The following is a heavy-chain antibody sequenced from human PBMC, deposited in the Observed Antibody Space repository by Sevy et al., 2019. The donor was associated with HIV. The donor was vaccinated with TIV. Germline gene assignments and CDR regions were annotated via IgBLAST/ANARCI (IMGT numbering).Heavy chain of an antibody. CDR2: VNWDSGSI. CDR3: VRDPQKELWIREYFDY. V-gene: IGHV3-9*01. Sequence: QLGGSLRLSCAASGFIFDDYAMHWVRQAPGKGLEWVSGVNWDSGSIVYADTVKGRFTISRDNAKNSLYLQMNSLRPEDTAFYYCVRDPQKELWIREYFDYWGQGILVTVSS. D-gene: IGHD3-16*01. CDR1: GFIFDDYA. J-gene: IGHJ4*02.